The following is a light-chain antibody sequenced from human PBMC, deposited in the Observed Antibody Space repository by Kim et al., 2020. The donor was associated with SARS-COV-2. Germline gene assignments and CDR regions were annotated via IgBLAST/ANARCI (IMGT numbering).Light chain of an antibody. V-gene: IGLV2-8*01. CDR2: EVT. Sequence: QSALTQPPSASGSPGPSVTISCTGTSSDVGGYNYVSWYQQHPGQASKLIIYEVTQRPSGVPDRFSASKSGNTASLTGSGLQAEDKADYYCSSYAGHLGSVFGSRTQLTVL. J-gene: IGLJ1*01. CDR3: SSYAGHLGSV. CDR1: SSDVGGYNY.